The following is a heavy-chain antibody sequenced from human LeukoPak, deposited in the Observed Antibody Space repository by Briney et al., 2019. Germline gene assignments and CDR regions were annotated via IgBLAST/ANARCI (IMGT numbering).Heavy chain of an antibody. Sequence: ASVKVSCKTSGYTFNSYGISWVRQAPGQGLEWMGWISAYNGNTKNAQNFQGRVTMTTDTSTSTAYMELRSLRSDDTAMYYCTRAASGAGRFRAFEIWGQGTMVTVPS. D-gene: IGHD3-10*01. J-gene: IGHJ3*02. CDR2: ISAYNGNT. V-gene: IGHV1-18*01. CDR3: TRAASGAGRFRAFEI. CDR1: GYTFNSYG.